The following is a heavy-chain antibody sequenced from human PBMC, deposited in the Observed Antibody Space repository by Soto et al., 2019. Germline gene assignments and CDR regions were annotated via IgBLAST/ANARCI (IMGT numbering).Heavy chain of an antibody. D-gene: IGHD1-26*01. J-gene: IGHJ6*02. CDR1: GFRFNSYC. CDR3: ARWVYGLDV. Sequence: GGSLSLSCAASGFRFNSYCMNWVRQAPGKGLEWVSYITASSSMVYYADSVRGRFTISRDNAKNSLFLQMNSLRHEDTAVYFCARWVYGLDVWGQGTTVTVSS. V-gene: IGHV3-48*02. CDR2: ITASSSMV.